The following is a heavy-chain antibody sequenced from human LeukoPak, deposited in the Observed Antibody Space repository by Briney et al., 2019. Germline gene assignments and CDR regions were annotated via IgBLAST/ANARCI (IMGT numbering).Heavy chain of an antibody. D-gene: IGHD5-18*01. V-gene: IGHV3-48*01. CDR1: GFTFSTYS. CDR3: ARELKFAMAAFDY. Sequence: GGSLRLSCVVSGFTFSTYSMKWVRQAPGKGLEWVSYISSTSGTMHYADSVKGRFTISRDSAKNSLYLQMNSLRAEDTAVYFCARELKFAMAAFDYWGQGTLVSVSS. CDR2: ISSTSGTM. J-gene: IGHJ4*02.